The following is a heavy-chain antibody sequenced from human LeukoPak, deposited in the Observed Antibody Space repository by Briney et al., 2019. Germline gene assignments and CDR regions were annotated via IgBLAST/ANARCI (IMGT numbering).Heavy chain of an antibody. J-gene: IGHJ4*02. Sequence: GASVKVSCKAFGYTFTSNYMHWVRQAPGQGPEWMGVISPSGGSTTYAQKFQGRVTLTRDMSTSTDYLELSSLRSEDTAVYYCARVWDDYGDYWGQGTLVTVSS. CDR3: ARVWDDYGDY. V-gene: IGHV1-46*01. D-gene: IGHD3-16*01. CDR1: GYTFTSNY. CDR2: ISPSGGST.